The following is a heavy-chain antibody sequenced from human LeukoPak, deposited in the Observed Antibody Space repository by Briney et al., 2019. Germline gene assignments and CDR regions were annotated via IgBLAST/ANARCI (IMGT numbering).Heavy chain of an antibody. CDR3: ARVSGGYDYYCYNCMDV. Sequence: PAETLSLTCTVSGGSISSYYWSWIRHPPGKGLELIWFIYYSGNTKYNPSLKSRVTISVETPKNQCSMKLSSVTAADTAVYYCARVSGGYDYYCYNCMDVWGQGTTVTVSS. J-gene: IGHJ6*02. CDR2: IYYSGNT. V-gene: IGHV4-59*01. D-gene: IGHD5-12*01. CDR1: GGSISSYY.